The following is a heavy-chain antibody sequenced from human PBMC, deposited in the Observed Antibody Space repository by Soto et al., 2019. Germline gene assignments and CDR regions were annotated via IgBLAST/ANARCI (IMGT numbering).Heavy chain of an antibody. V-gene: IGHV1-69*01. J-gene: IGHJ5*02. CDR3: ERAGGYCSGGSFLLPEGWFDP. Sequence: QVQLVQSGAEVKKPGSSVKVSCKASGGTFSSYALSWVRQAPGQGLEWMGGIIPIFGTANYAQKFQGRVTITADESTSTAYMELSSLRSEDTVVYYCERAGGYCSGGSFLLPEGWFDPWGQGTLVTVSS. D-gene: IGHD2-15*01. CDR1: GGTFSSYA. CDR2: IIPIFGTA.